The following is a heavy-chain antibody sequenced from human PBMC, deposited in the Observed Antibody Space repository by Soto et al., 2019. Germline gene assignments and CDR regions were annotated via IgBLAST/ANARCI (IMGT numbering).Heavy chain of an antibody. CDR1: GGSFSGYY. Sequence: QVQLQQWGAGLLKPSETLSLTCAVYGGSFSGYYWSWIRQPQGKGLEWIGEINHSGSTNYNPSLKSRVTISVDTSKNQFSLKLSSVTAADTAVYYCARARYGDFDYWGQGTLVTVSS. V-gene: IGHV4-34*01. CDR3: ARARYGDFDY. CDR2: INHSGST. D-gene: IGHD4-17*01. J-gene: IGHJ4*02.